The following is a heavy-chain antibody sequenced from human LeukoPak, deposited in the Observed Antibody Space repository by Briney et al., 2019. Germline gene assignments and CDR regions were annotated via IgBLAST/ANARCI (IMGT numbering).Heavy chain of an antibody. Sequence: GASVKVSCKASGYTFTGYYMQWVRQAPGQGLEWMGWINPNSGGTNYAQRFQGRVTMTRDTSISTAYMELSSLRSDDTAVYYCARGCYDYVWGSVYFDYWGQGTLVTVSS. V-gene: IGHV1-2*02. CDR2: INPNSGGT. CDR3: ARGCYDYVWGSVYFDY. CDR1: GYTFTGYY. D-gene: IGHD3-16*01. J-gene: IGHJ4*02.